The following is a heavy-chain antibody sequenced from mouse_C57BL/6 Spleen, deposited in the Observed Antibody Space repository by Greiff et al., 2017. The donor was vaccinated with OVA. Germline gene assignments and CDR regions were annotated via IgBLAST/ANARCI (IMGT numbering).Heavy chain of an antibody. CDR3: ARKAGPHAMDY. J-gene: IGHJ4*01. CDR2: ISSGSSTI. Sequence: EVQLQESGGGLVKPGGSLKLSCAASGFTFSDYGMHWVRQAPEKGLEWVAYISSGSSTIYYADTVKGRFTISRDNAKNTLFLQMTSLRSEDTAMYYCARKAGPHAMDYWGQGTSVTVSS. V-gene: IGHV5-17*01. CDR1: GFTFSDYG. D-gene: IGHD3-3*01.